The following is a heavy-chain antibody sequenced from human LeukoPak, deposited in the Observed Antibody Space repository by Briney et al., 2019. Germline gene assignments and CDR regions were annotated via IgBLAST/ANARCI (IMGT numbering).Heavy chain of an antibody. CDR1: GYTFTSYG. CDR2: NSAYNGNT. D-gene: IGHD2-21*01. J-gene: IGHJ4*02. Sequence: ASVKVSCTASGYTFTSYGISWVRQAPGQGLEWMGWNSAYNGNTNYAQKLQGRVTMTTDTSTSTAYMELRSLRSDDTAVYYCASLFAGGGDYYFDYWGQGTLVTVSS. V-gene: IGHV1-18*01. CDR3: ASLFAGGGDYYFDY.